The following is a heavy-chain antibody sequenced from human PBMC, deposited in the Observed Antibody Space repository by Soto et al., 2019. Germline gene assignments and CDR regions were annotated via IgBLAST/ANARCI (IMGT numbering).Heavy chain of an antibody. CDR1: VCTLSNYW. Sequence: GGSLRLSCASSVCTLSNYWMACVRHSPGKGLEWVANIGKDGGDKIYIDSVKGRFTISRDNAKNSLYLQMNSLRAEDTAVYYCARDPDYGNPEHWGQGSLVSVSS. CDR3: ARDPDYGNPEH. D-gene: IGHD4-17*01. V-gene: IGHV3-7*01. J-gene: IGHJ4*02. CDR2: IGKDGGDK.